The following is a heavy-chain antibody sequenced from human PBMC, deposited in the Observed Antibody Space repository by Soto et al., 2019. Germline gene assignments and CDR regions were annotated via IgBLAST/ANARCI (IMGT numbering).Heavy chain of an antibody. CDR3: AKDEVRTPSLYSMDV. CDR2: ISYDGSNR. V-gene: IGHV3-30*18. D-gene: IGHD3-3*01. CDR1: GFTFSTYG. Sequence: QVQLMESGGGVVQPGRSLRLSCAASGFTFSTYGMHWVRQAPGKGLEWVALISYDGSNRNSADSVKGRFTISRDNSKNTLYLQMNSLRAEDTAVYYCAKDEVRTPSLYSMDVWGQGTTVTVS. J-gene: IGHJ6*02.